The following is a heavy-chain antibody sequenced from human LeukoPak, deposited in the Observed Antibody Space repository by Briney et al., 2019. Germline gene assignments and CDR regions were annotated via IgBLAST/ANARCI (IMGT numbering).Heavy chain of an antibody. CDR2: ITHKGST. Sequence: SETLTLTCAVYGGSFSGYYWSWIRQPPGKGLEWIGEITHKGSTSYNPSLKGRVTISVDTSKNQFSLQLSSVTAADTAVYYCRRVAHSSSWYFFDSWGQGTLVTVSS. CDR1: GGSFSGYY. V-gene: IGHV4-34*01. J-gene: IGHJ4*02. D-gene: IGHD6-13*01. CDR3: RRVAHSSSWYFFDS.